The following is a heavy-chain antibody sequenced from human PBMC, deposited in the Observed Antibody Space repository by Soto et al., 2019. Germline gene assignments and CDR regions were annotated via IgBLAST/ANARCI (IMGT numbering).Heavy chain of an antibody. J-gene: IGHJ4*02. CDR2: ISAYNGNT. CDR1: GYTFTSYG. D-gene: IGHD4-17*01. Sequence: ASVKVSCKASGYTFTSYGISGVRQAPGQGLEWMGWISAYNGNTNYAQKLQGRGTMTTDTSTSTAYMELRSLRSDDTAVYYCARDRHVGDYDHFDYWGQGTLVTVSS. CDR3: ARDRHVGDYDHFDY. V-gene: IGHV1-18*01.